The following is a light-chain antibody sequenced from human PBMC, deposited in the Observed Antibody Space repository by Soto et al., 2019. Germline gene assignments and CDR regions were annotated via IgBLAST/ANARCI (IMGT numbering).Light chain of an antibody. J-gene: IGLJ1*01. CDR3: TSYASSSTYV. CDR2: DVS. CDR1: SSDVGGYNY. V-gene: IGLV2-14*01. Sequence: QSVLTQPPSASGSPGQSVTISCTGTSSDVGGYNYVSWYQQHPGKAPKLMIYDVSNRPSGVSNRFFGSKSDNTASLTISGLQAEDEADYYCTSYASSSTYVFGTGTKVTVL.